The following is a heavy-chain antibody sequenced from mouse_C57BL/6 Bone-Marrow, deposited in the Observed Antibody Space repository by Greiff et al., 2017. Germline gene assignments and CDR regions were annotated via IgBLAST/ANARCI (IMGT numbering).Heavy chain of an antibody. CDR1: GYTFTDYE. V-gene: IGHV1-15*01. J-gene: IGHJ2*01. CDR3: TRRWLLYFDY. D-gene: IGHD2-3*01. Sequence: QVQLQQSGAELVRPGASVTLSCKASGYTFTDYEMHWVKQTPVHGLEWIGAIDPETGGTAYNQKFKGKAILTADKSSSTAYMGLRSLTSEDTAVYYCTRRWLLYFDYWGQGTTLTVSS. CDR2: IDPETGGT.